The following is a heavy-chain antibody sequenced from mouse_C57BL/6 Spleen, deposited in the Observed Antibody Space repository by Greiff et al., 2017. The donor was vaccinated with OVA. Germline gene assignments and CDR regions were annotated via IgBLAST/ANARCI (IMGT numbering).Heavy chain of an antibody. CDR2: LRSKSNNYAT. CDR1: GFSFNTYA. V-gene: IGHV10-1*01. D-gene: IGHD1-1*01. CDR3: VMGGYYSSSPRPYAMDY. Sequence: EVQLVESGGGLVQPKGSLKLSCAASGFSFNTYAMNWVRQAPGKGLEWVARLRSKSNNYATSYADSVKDRFTISRDDSESMLYLQMNNLKTEDTAMYYCVMGGYYSSSPRPYAMDYWGQGTSVTVSA. J-gene: IGHJ4*01.